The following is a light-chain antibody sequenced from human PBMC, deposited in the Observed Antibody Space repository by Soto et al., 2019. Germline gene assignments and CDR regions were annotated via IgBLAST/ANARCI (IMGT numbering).Light chain of an antibody. CDR2: DAS. V-gene: IGKV3-11*01. Sequence: EIVLTQSPATLSFSPGERATPSCRASQSVSSYLAWYQQKPGQAPRLLIYDASNRATGVPARFSGSGSGTDFTLTISSLQSEDFALYYCQQYDKWPPLFGQGTRLEIK. CDR3: QQYDKWPPL. CDR1: QSVSSY. J-gene: IGKJ5*01.